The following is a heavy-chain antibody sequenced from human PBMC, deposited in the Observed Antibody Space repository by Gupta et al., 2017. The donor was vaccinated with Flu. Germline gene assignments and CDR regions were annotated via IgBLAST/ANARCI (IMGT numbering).Heavy chain of an antibody. CDR2: INHSGST. V-gene: IGHV4-34*01. Sequence: QVQLQQWGAGLLKPSETLSLTCAVYGGSFSGYYWSWIRQPPGKGLEWIGEINHSGSTNYNPSLKSRVTISVDTSKNQFSLKLSSVTAADTAVYYCARGGVGLYVDILTGYSRYYFDYWGQGTLVTLSS. CDR3: ARGGVGLYVDILTGYSRYYFDY. CDR1: GGSFSGYY. D-gene: IGHD3-9*01. J-gene: IGHJ4*02.